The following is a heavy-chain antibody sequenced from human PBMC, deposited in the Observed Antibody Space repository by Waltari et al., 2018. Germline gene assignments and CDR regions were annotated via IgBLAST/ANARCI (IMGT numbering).Heavy chain of an antibody. V-gene: IGHV4-4*02. CDR2: VHRNGRT. CDR1: W. J-gene: IGHJ4*02. Sequence: WGSWVRQSPDKGLERIGQVHRNGRTNYNPSLASRAIVSLDSSMNQFSLRILSATAADTAVYYCARDLGRGLFLDSWGQGTLVTVSP. CDR3: ARDLGRGLFLDS. D-gene: IGHD2-15*01.